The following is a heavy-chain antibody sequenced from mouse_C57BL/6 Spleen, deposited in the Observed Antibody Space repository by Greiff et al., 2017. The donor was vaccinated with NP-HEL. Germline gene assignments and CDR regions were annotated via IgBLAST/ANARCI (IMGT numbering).Heavy chain of an antibody. CDR1: GYTFTSYW. V-gene: IGHV1-69*01. CDR2: IDPSDSYT. D-gene: IGHD1-1*01. CDR3: ARKGWDGSSYSYWYFDV. Sequence: QVQLQQPGAELVMPGASVKLSCKASGYTFTSYWMHWVKQRPGQGLEWIGEIDPSDSYTNYNQKFKGKSTLTVDKSSSTAYMQLSSLTSEDSAVYYCARKGWDGSSYSYWYFDVWGTGTTVTVSS. J-gene: IGHJ1*03.